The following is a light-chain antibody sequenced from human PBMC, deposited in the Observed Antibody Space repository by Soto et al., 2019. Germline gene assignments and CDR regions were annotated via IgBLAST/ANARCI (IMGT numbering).Light chain of an antibody. CDR1: SSDVGAYNY. J-gene: IGLJ1*01. CDR3: GSYTTSSNYV. CDR2: DVS. Sequence: QSALTQPASVSGSPGQSITISCTGTSSDVGAYNYVSWYQQRPGKAPKLMIYDVSHRPSGVSHRFSGSKSGNTASLTISGLQAEDEADYYCGSYTTSSNYVFGTGTKVTVL. V-gene: IGLV2-14*01.